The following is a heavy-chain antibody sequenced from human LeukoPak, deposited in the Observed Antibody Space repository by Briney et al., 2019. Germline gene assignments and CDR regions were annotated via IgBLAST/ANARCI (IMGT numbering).Heavy chain of an antibody. D-gene: IGHD4-17*01. Sequence: GGSLRLSCTASGFTFSAYAMMWVRQAPGKGPEWVSAIRGGGGSAFYADSVKGRFTISRDNSKYTLFLQMNSLRAEDMVVYYCARDPNGDYIGAFDMWGPGTMVTVSS. CDR2: IRGGGGSA. CDR1: GFTFSAYA. CDR3: ARDPNGDYIGAFDM. J-gene: IGHJ3*02. V-gene: IGHV3-23*01.